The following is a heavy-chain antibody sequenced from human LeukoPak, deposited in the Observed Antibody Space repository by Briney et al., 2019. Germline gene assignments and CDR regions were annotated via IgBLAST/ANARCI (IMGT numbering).Heavy chain of an antibody. CDR1: GFTFSSYG. J-gene: IGHJ4*02. CDR3: AKGSRRWLERGFFDY. D-gene: IGHD5-24*01. CDR2: IRSDGSNK. V-gene: IGHV3-30*02. Sequence: PGGSLRLSCAASGFTFSSYGMHWVRQAPGKGLEWVAFIRSDGSNKYYADSVKGRFTISRDNSKNTLYLQMNSLRAEDTAVYYCAKGSRRWLERGFFDYWGQGTLVTVSS.